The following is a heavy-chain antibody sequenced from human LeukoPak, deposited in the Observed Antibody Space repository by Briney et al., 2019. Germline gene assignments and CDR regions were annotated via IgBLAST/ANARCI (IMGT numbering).Heavy chain of an antibody. CDR2: INQGGSDK. J-gene: IGHJ4*02. D-gene: IGHD1-14*01. CDR1: GVTLRGRW. Sequence: GGSLRLSCAASGVTLRGRWMRWVRQAPGKGLEWVANINQGGSDKYYVDSVKGRFTISRDNANNLLYLQMNSLRGEDTAVYYCTRDRSRAEDDWGQGTLVTVSS. V-gene: IGHV3-7*01. CDR3: TRDRSRAEDD.